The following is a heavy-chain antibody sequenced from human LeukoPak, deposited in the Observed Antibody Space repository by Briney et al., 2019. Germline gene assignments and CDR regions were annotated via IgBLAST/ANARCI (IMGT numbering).Heavy chain of an antibody. V-gene: IGHV3-30*04. CDR1: GFIFNSYP. CDR2: ISNDGNNK. CDR3: ARPDDSESFYRANHY. J-gene: IGHJ4*02. D-gene: IGHD3-10*01. Sequence: RPGGSLRLSCAASGFIFNSYPMHWVRQAPGKGLEWVAVISNDGNNKYYADSVKGRFTISRDNSNNTLSLQMNGLRVEDTAVYYCARPDDSESFYRANHYWGRGTLVTVS.